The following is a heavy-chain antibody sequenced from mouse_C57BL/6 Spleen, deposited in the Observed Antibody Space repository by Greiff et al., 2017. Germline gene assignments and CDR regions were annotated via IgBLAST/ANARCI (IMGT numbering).Heavy chain of an antibody. CDR2: IYPGNSDT. Sequence: EVQRVESGTVLARPGASVKMSCKTSGYTFTSYWMHWVKQRPGQGLEWIGAIYPGNSDTSYNQKFKGKAKLTAVTSASTAYMELSSLTNEDSAVYYCTRYYYGSSYGYYAMDYWGQGTSGTVSS. J-gene: IGHJ4*01. D-gene: IGHD1-1*01. V-gene: IGHV1-5*01. CDR1: GYTFTSYW. CDR3: TRYYYGSSYGYYAMDY.